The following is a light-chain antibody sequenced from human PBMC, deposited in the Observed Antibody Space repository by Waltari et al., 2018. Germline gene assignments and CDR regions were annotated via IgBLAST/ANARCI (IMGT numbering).Light chain of an antibody. CDR3: HQYNSYSYT. CDR1: RSISGW. Sequence: DIQMTQSPSTLSASVGDRVTITCRASRSISGWLAWYQQKPGKAPNLLIYKASSLESGVPSRFKGSGSGTEFTLTISSLQPDDFATYYCHQYNSYSYTFGQGTKLESK. CDR2: KAS. V-gene: IGKV1-5*03. J-gene: IGKJ2*01.